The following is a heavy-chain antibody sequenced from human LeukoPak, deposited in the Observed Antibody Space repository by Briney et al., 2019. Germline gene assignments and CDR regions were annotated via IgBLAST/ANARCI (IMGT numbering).Heavy chain of an antibody. D-gene: IGHD5-12*01. CDR2: ISRGGRDR. CDR3: AKDRWLNIERRPMDY. CDR1: GSSFSEYA. Sequence: GGSLRLSCRTSGSSFSEYAINWVRQAPGKGLEWVSGISRGGRDRYYADSVKGRFTIYSDNSDNTLYLQMNRLRGEDTAVYYCAKDRWLNIERRPMDYWGQGTLVTVSS. V-gene: IGHV3-23*01. J-gene: IGHJ4*02.